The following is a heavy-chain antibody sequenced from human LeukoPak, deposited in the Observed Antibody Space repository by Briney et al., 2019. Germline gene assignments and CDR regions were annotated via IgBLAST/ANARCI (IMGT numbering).Heavy chain of an antibody. CDR2: IKSDGSST. J-gene: IGHJ4*02. CDR1: GFTFSTYW. CDR3: ARDTRGYIDY. Sequence: GGSLRLSCAASGFTFSTYWMHWVRQAPGKGLVWVSRIKSDGSSTSYADSVKGRFTISRHNSKNTLYLQMNSLRAEDTAVYYCARDTRGYIDYWGQGTLVTVSS. V-gene: IGHV3-74*01.